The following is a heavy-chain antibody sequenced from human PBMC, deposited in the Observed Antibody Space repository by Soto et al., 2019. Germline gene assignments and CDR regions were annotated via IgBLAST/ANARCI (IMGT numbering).Heavy chain of an antibody. CDR1: GGSISSGGYS. D-gene: IGHD2-2*02. J-gene: IGHJ5*02. CDR2: IYHSGST. Sequence: LSLTCAVSGGSISSGGYSWSWIRQPPGKGLEWIGYIYHSGSTYYNPSLKSRVTISVDRSKNQFSLKLSSVTAADTAVYYCARSPCSSTSCYTFGGWFDPWGQGTLVTVSS. V-gene: IGHV4-30-2*01. CDR3: ARSPCSSTSCYTFGGWFDP.